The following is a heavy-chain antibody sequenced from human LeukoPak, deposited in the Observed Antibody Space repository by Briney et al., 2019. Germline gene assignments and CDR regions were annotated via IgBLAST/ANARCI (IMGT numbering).Heavy chain of an antibody. CDR2: ISSSGSTI. Sequence: GGSLRLSCAASGFTFSEYYMSWIRQAPGKGLEWVSYISSSGSTIYYADSVKGRFTISRDNAKNSLYLQMNSLRAEDTAVYYCARRDSSGYYSHFDYWGQGTLVTVSS. J-gene: IGHJ4*02. D-gene: IGHD3-22*01. CDR1: GFTFSEYY. CDR3: ARRDSSGYYSHFDY. V-gene: IGHV3-11*04.